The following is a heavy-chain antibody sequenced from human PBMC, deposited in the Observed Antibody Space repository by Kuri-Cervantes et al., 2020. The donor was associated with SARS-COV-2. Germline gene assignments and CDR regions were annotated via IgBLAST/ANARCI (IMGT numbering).Heavy chain of an antibody. Sequence: ASVKVSCKASGYTFTGYYMHWVRQAPGQGLEWMGWIIPNSGGTNYAQKFQGWVTMTRDTSISTAYMELSRLRSDDTAVYYCARTRFGELFRFDYWGQGTLVTVSS. V-gene: IGHV1-2*04. D-gene: IGHD3-10*02. J-gene: IGHJ4*02. CDR3: ARTRFGELFRFDY. CDR2: IIPNSGGT. CDR1: GYTFTGYY.